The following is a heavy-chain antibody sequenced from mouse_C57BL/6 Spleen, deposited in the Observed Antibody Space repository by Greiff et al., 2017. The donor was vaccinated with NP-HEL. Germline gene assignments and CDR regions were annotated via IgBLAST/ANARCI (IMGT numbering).Heavy chain of an antibody. CDR1: GYSFTDYN. J-gene: IGHJ2*01. CDR2: INPNYGTT. D-gene: IGHD2-3*01. V-gene: IGHV1-39*01. Sequence: EVHLVESGPELVKPGASVKISCKASGYSFTDYNMNWVKQSNGKSLEWIGVINPNYGTTSYNQKFKGKATLTVDQSSSTAYMQLNSLTSEDSAVYYCARLDDGYYEGYFDYWGQGTTLTVSS. CDR3: ARLDDGYYEGYFDY.